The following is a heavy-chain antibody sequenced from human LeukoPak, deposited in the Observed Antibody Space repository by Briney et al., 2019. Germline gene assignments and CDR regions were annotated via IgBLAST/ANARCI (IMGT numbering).Heavy chain of an antibody. V-gene: IGHV3-7*01. CDR2: IKQDGSEK. CDR1: GFTFSSYW. D-gene: IGHD3-22*01. Sequence: GGSLRLSCAASGFTFSSYWMSWVRQAPGKGLEWVANIKQDGSEKYYVDSVKGRFTISRDNAKNSLYLQMNSLRAEDTAVYYCARVFDSSGPFDAFDIWGQGTMVTVSS. CDR3: ARVFDSSGPFDAFDI. J-gene: IGHJ3*02.